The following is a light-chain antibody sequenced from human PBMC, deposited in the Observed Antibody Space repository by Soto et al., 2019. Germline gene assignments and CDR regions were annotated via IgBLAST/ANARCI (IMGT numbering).Light chain of an antibody. CDR2: NVS. CDR1: RSLVFSDGNTY. J-gene: IGKJ1*01. Sequence: VVTQSPLSLSVTLGQPASISCRSSRSLVFSDGNTYLHWFQQRPGQSPRRLIDNVSNRDSGVPDRCSGSGSGTDVTLEISRVEAVDVGMYYCMHSIDWPWTFGQGTKVEIK. V-gene: IGKV2-30*01. CDR3: MHSIDWPWT.